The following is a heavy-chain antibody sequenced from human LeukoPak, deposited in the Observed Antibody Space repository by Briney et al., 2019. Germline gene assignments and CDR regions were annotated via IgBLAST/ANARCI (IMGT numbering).Heavy chain of an antibody. V-gene: IGHV4-61*02. J-gene: IGHJ6*03. Sequence: PSQTLSLTCTVSGRSISSGSYYWSSIRQPAGKGLQCIERIYTSGSTNYNPSLKSRVTISVDTTKNQSSLKLSSVTAADTAVYYCARGESGMNDYGDYSYMDVWGKGTTVTVSS. CDR2: IYTSGST. CDR3: ARGESGMNDYGDYSYMDV. D-gene: IGHD4-17*01. CDR1: GRSISSGSYY.